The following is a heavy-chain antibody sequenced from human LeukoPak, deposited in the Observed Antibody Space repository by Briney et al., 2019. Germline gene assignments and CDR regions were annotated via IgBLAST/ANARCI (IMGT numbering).Heavy chain of an antibody. CDR2: ISASGNT. CDR3: ARLTGGGSYWGYFDY. V-gene: IGHV4-4*09. D-gene: IGHD1-26*01. J-gene: IGHJ4*02. CDR1: GASIPSSYY. Sequence: SETLSLTCTVSGASIPSSYYWSWIRQPPGKGLECIGYISASGNTNYNPSLKSRVPISVDTSKSQFSLNLSSVTAADTAIYYCARLTGGGSYWGYFDYWGQGSLVTVSS.